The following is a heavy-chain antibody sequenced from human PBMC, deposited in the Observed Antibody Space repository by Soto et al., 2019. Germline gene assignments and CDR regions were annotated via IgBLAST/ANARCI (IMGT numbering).Heavy chain of an antibody. CDR1: GFIFSDYG. CDR2: ISYDGTKK. Sequence: QVQLVESGGGVVQPGRSLRLSCEASGFIFSDYGMHWVRQAPGKGLEWVALISYDGTKKNYADSVRGRFTISRDDSKNTLYLQMNNLRAEDTALYYCAKDRATYYYESSDYFYYFGMDLWGQGTTVTVSS. D-gene: IGHD3-22*01. V-gene: IGHV3-30*18. CDR3: AKDRATYYYESSDYFYYFGMDL. J-gene: IGHJ6*02.